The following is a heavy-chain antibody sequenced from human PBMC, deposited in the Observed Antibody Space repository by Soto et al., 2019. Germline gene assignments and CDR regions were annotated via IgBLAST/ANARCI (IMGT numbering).Heavy chain of an antibody. D-gene: IGHD2-2*01. J-gene: IGHJ6*02. Sequence: GGCLRLACAACGFSFSSYAMHGVRQGPGKGLEWVAVISYDGSNKYYADSVKGRFTISRDNSKNTLYLQMNSLRAEDTAVYYCARVLNPYSRVPAAPYGMDVWGQGTTVTVYS. CDR2: ISYDGSNK. V-gene: IGHV3-30-3*01. CDR3: ARVLNPYSRVPAAPYGMDV. CDR1: GFSFSSYA.